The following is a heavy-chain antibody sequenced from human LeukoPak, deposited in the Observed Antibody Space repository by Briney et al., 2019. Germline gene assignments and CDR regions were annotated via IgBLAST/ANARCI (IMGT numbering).Heavy chain of an antibody. Sequence: ASVKVSCKASGYAFSNHYMHWVRQAPGQGLEWMGIINPSGGSTTYAQKFQGRLTVTRDTSTGTVYMELSGLRSDDTAVYYCARQTTVVSHDYWGQGTLVTVSS. CDR1: GYAFSNHY. CDR3: ARQTTVVSHDY. D-gene: IGHD4-23*01. J-gene: IGHJ4*02. CDR2: INPSGGST. V-gene: IGHV1-46*01.